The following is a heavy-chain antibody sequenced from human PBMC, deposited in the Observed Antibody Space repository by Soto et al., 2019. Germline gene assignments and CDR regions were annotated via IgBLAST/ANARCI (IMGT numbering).Heavy chain of an antibody. CDR2: MNPNSGDT. V-gene: IGHV1-8*01. J-gene: IGHJ4*02. CDR3: ARGKFLCSGEVLR. D-gene: IGHD3-10*02. CDR1: GYTFTSYE. Sequence: QVQLVQSGAEVKKPGASVKVSCKASGYTFTSYEINWVRQATGQGLERMGWMNPNSGDTGYAQKFQGEATMTSNTSISTAYMELFSLRSEETAVYYCARGKFLCSGEVLRWGQGTLVTVSS.